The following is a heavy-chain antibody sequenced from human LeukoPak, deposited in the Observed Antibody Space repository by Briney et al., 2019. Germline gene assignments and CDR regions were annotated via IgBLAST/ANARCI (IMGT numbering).Heavy chain of an antibody. D-gene: IGHD4-23*01. CDR2: IIPIFGTA. CDR3: ARGYGSGYGGNPDDAFDI. V-gene: IGHV1-69*01. Sequence: GASVKVSCKASGGTFSSYAISWVRQAPGQGLEWMGGIIPIFGTANYAQKFQGRVTITADESTSTAYMELSSLRSEDTAVYCCARGYGSGYGGNPDDAFDIWGQGTMVTVSS. J-gene: IGHJ3*02. CDR1: GGTFSSYA.